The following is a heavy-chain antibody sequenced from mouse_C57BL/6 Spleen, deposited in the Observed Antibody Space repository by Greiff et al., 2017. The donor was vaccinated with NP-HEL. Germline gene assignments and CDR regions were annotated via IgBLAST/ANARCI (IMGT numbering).Heavy chain of an antibody. Sequence: EVNVVESGGGLVQPGGSLSLSCAASGFTFTDYYMSWVRQPPGKALEWLGFIRNKPIGYTTKSIPSVKGRFTTSRDNSQSILYLQMKALRAEDSATYYCARYMAETSYGNYRGWYFDVWGTGTTVTVSS. CDR3: ARYMAETSYGNYRGWYFDV. J-gene: IGHJ1*03. D-gene: IGHD2-1*01. CDR2: IRNKPIGYTT. CDR1: GFTFTDYY. V-gene: IGHV7-3*01.